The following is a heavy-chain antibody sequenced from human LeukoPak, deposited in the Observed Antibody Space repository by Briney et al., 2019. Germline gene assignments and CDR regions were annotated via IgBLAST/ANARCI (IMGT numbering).Heavy chain of an antibody. CDR2: IKQDGSEK. CDR3: ARDEIYYDILTGYRHFDY. J-gene: IGHJ4*02. D-gene: IGHD3-9*01. V-gene: IGHV3-7*01. Sequence: GGSLRLSCAASGFTFSSYWMSWVRQAPGKGLEWVANIKQDGSEKKYLDSVKGRFTISRDNAKNSMYLQMNSLRAEDTAVYYCARDEIYYDILTGYRHFDYWGQGTLVTVFS. CDR1: GFTFSSYW.